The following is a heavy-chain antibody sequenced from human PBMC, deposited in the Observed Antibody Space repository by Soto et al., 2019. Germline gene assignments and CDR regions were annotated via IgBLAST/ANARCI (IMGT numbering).Heavy chain of an antibody. Sequence: QVQLVQSGAEVKRPGASVRVSCKASGYNFTNYAIHWVRQAPGQRLEWMGWSNEGSGNSRYSQKFQGRVAITSDTSANTVYMDLRSLNSQDTATYSCVRDARALSGVVPLDSWGPGTLVTVSS. CDR3: VRDARALSGVVPLDS. CDR2: SNEGSGNS. CDR1: GYNFTNYA. D-gene: IGHD3-3*01. J-gene: IGHJ5*01. V-gene: IGHV1-3*01.